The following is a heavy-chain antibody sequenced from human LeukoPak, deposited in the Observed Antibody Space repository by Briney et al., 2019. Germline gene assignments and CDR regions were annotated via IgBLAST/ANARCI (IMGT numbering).Heavy chain of an antibody. D-gene: IGHD3-22*01. CDR2: IYTSGST. CDR1: GGSISSGSYY. CDR3: ARFYYDSSGYYYVAY. Sequence: PSQTLSLTCTVSGGSISSGSYYWSWIRQPAGKGLEWIGRIYTSGSTNYNPSLKSRVTISVDTSKNQFSLKLSSVTAADTAVYYCARFYYDSSGYYYVAYWGQGTLVTVSS. V-gene: IGHV4-61*02. J-gene: IGHJ4*02.